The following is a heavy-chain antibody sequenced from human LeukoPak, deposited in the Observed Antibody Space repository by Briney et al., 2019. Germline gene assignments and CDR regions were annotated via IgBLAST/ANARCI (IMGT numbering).Heavy chain of an antibody. V-gene: IGHV3-30*02. Sequence: GGSLRLSCAASGFTFSSYGMHWVRQAPGKGLEWVAFIRYDGSNKYYADSVKGRFTISRDNSKNTLYLQMNSLRAEDTAVYYCARDRLQITMVRGVIRLGCFDYWGQGTLVTVSS. J-gene: IGHJ4*02. CDR2: IRYDGSNK. CDR3: ARDRLQITMVRGVIRLGCFDY. CDR1: GFTFSSYG. D-gene: IGHD3-10*01.